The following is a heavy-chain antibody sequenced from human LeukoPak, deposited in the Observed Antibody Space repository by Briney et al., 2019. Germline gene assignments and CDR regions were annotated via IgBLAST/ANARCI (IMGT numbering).Heavy chain of an antibody. CDR1: GDSMRSGSFY. CDR2: IYSTGAS. Sequence: KPSETLSLTCTVCGDSMRSGSFYWNWMRQPAGKRLEWIGRIYSTGASNYNPSLKSRVTMSADTSRNQFSLKLNSVTAADTAVYYCARELTYSNYGLYLDWGQGALVIVSS. CDR3: ARELTYSNYGLYLD. V-gene: IGHV4-61*02. D-gene: IGHD4-11*01. J-gene: IGHJ4*02.